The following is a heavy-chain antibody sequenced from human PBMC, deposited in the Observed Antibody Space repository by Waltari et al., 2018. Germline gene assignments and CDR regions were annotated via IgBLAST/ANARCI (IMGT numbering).Heavy chain of an antibody. CDR1: GFSLSQDGVG. J-gene: IGHJ4*02. CDR3: ARNLNEYGDFVYFDS. Sequence: QVTLKESGPVLVKPKETLTLTCTVPGFSLSQDGVGESWIRQSPGKALEWLTSIFSRDQKSFSPSLQSRLTISKDSSKSQVVLTMTNMDPGDTATYFCARNLNEYGDFVYFDSWGQGTLVTVSS. V-gene: IGHV2-26*01. D-gene: IGHD4-17*01. CDR2: IFSRDQK.